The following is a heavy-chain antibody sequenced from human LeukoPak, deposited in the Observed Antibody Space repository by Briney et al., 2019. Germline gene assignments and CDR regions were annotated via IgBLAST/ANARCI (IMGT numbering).Heavy chain of an antibody. CDR2: IIPIFGTA. D-gene: IGHD4-17*01. V-gene: IGHV1-69*13. CDR1: GGTFSSYA. CDR3: ARDLHGDYYFDY. J-gene: IGHJ4*02. Sequence: ASVKVSCKASGGTFSSYAISWVRQAPGQGLEWMGGIIPIFGTANYAQKFQGRVTITADESTSTAYMELSSLRSEDTAVYYCARDLHGDYYFDYWGQGTLVTVSS.